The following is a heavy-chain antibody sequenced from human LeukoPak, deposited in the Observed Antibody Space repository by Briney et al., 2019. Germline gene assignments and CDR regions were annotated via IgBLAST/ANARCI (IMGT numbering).Heavy chain of an antibody. V-gene: IGHV3-30-3*01. D-gene: IGHD1-26*01. J-gene: IGHJ5*02. CDR2: ISYDGSFQ. Sequence: GGSLRLSCSVSGFIFSSHAMHWVRQAPGKGLECVAYISYDGSFQYHADSVKGRFTISRDNSKDILYLQMNSLRVDDSATYYCVGEVGSRQMNSWGQGTLVTVSS. CDR3: VGEVGSRQMNS. CDR1: GFIFSSHA.